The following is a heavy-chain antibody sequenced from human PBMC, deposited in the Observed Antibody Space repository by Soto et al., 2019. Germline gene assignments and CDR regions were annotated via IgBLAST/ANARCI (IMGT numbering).Heavy chain of an antibody. CDR3: VRYSSSWYRPDYYYGMDV. V-gene: IGHV3-23*01. CDR2: ISGSGGST. Sequence: PGGSLRLSCAASGFTFSSYAMSWVRQAPGKGLEWVSAISGSGGSTYYADSVKGRFTISRDNSKNTLYLQMNSLRAEDTAVYYCVRYSSSWYRPDYYYGMDVWGQGTTVTVSS. CDR1: GFTFSSYA. J-gene: IGHJ6*02. D-gene: IGHD6-13*01.